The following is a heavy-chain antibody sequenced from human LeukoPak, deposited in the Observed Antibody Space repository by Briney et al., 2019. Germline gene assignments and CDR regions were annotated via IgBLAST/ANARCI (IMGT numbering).Heavy chain of an antibody. Sequence: GGTLRLSCAASGFTFRNHGMNWVRQAPGKGLEWVSGISPSGGGTYYADSVKGRFTISRDDSKNTLSLQMNSLRAEDTAVYYCAKDRNYYGSGSLRLIFDYWGQGTLVTVSS. CDR3: AKDRNYYGSGSLRLIFDY. J-gene: IGHJ4*02. CDR1: GFTFRNHG. CDR2: ISPSGGGT. V-gene: IGHV3-23*01. D-gene: IGHD3-10*01.